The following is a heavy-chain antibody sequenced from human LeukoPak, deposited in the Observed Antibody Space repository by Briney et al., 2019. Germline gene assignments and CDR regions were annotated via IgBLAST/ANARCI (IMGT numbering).Heavy chain of an antibody. CDR2: IIPIFGTA. J-gene: IGHJ3*02. V-gene: IGHV1-69*13. Sequence: ASVKVSCKASGGTFSSYAISWVRQAPGQGLEWMGGIIPIFGTANYAQKFQGRVTITADESTSTAYMELSSLRSEDTAVYYCARGYYSSSSFSDAFDIWGQGTMVTVSS. D-gene: IGHD6-6*01. CDR1: GGTFSSYA. CDR3: ARGYYSSSSFSDAFDI.